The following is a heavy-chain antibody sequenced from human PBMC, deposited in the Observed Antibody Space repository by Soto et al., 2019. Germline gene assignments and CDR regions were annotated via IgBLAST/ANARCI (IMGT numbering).Heavy chain of an antibody. CDR2: IWYDGSNK. CDR3: ARAALGIAASKYYYYMDV. Sequence: ESGGGVVQPGRSLRLSCAASGFTFSSYGMHWVRQAPGKGLEWVAVIWYDGSNKYYADSVKGRFTISRDNSKNTLYLQMNSLRAEDTAVYYCARAALGIAASKYYYYMDVWGKGTTVTVSS. CDR1: GFTFSSYG. D-gene: IGHD6-13*01. V-gene: IGHV3-33*01. J-gene: IGHJ6*03.